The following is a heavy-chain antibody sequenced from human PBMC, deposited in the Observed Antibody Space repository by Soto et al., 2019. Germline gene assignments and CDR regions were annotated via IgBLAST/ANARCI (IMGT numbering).Heavy chain of an antibody. D-gene: IGHD2-2*02. CDR1: GYTFTNFG. CDR2: ISASNGNT. Sequence: QFQMVQSGAEAKKPWTSVKVSCKASGYTFTNFGVTWVRHAPGQGLDWMGWISASNGNTNYAWRFQGRVTMTTDPSTATAYMELRSLRSDDTAIYYCARARCSSASCYKSTWFEPWGQGTLVTVSS. V-gene: IGHV1-18*01. CDR3: ARARCSSASCYKSTWFEP. J-gene: IGHJ5*02.